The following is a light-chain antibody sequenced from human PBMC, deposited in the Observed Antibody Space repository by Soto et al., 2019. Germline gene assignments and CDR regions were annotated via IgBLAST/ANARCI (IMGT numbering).Light chain of an antibody. CDR1: SSDVGGYNY. CDR2: EVS. J-gene: IGLJ1*01. Sequence: QSVLTQPASVSGSPGQSITISCTGTSSDVGGYNYVSWYQQHTGKAPKLMIYEVSNRPSGVSNRFSGSKSGNTASLTISGLQAEDEADYYCSSYISSSIDYVFGTGTKVTVL. CDR3: SSYISSSIDYV. V-gene: IGLV2-14*01.